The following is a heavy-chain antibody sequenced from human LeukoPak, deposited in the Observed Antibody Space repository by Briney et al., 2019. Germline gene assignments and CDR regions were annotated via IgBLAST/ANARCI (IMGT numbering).Heavy chain of an antibody. V-gene: IGHV4-59*08. CDR2: IYSGSP. Sequence: SETLSLTCTVSGGSIRSYYWSWIRQPPGKGLEWIGHIYSGSPKYNPSLESRVTISVDTSKNQFSPKLSSVTAADTAVYYCARHRGSSGWYYFDYWGQGTLVTVSS. CDR3: ARHRGSSGWYYFDY. J-gene: IGHJ4*02. CDR1: GGSIRSYY. D-gene: IGHD6-19*01.